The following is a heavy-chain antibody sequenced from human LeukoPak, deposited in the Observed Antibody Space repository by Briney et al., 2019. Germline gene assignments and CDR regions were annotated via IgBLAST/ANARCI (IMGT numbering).Heavy chain of an antibody. V-gene: IGHV4-34*01. D-gene: IGHD3-22*01. CDR2: INHSGST. CDR3: ARGPCYYDSSGYHHDSQNGMDV. CDR1: GGSFSGYY. J-gene: IGHJ6*02. Sequence: KTSETLSLTCAVYGGSFSGYYWSWIRQPPGKGLEWIGEINHSGSTNYNPSLKSRVTISVDTSKNQFSLKLSSVTAADTAVYYCARGPCYYDSSGYHHDSQNGMDVWGQGTTVTVSS.